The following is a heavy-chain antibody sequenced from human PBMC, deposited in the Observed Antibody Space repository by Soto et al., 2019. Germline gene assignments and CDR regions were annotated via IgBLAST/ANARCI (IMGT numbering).Heavy chain of an antibody. D-gene: IGHD2-15*01. CDR3: ARRYCSGGSCYSGVGWFDP. CDR1: GGTFSSYA. CDR2: IIPIFGTA. J-gene: IGHJ5*02. V-gene: IGHV1-69*12. Sequence: QVQLVQSGAEVKKPGSSVKVSCKASGGTFSSYAISWVRQAPGQGLEWMGGIIPIFGTANYAQKFQGRVTITADESTSTADMELSSLRAEDTAVYYWARRYCSGGSCYSGVGWFDPWGQGTLVTVSS.